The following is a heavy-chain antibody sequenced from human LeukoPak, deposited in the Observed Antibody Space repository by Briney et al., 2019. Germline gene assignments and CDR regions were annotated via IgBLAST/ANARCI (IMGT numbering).Heavy chain of an antibody. V-gene: IGHV4-34*01. CDR2: IHHSGST. J-gene: IGHJ3*02. D-gene: IGHD7-27*01. Sequence: SETLSLTCAVYGGSFSDYYWSWIRQPPGKGLEWIGEIHHSGSTNYNPSLKRRVTISVAPSKNQFSLKLSSVTAADTAVYYCARELGIKGAFAIWGQGTVVTVSS. CDR3: ARELGIKGAFAI. CDR1: GGSFSDYY.